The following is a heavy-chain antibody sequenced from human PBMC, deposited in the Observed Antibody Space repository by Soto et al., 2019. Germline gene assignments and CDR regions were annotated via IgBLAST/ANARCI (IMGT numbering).Heavy chain of an antibody. CDR3: ARDDEPYYYDSSGYYDY. D-gene: IGHD3-22*01. Sequence: GGSLRLSCAASGFTFSSYGMHWVRQAPGKGLEWVAVISYDGSNKYYADSVKGRFTISRDNSKNTLYLQMNSLRAEDTAVYYCARDDEPYYYDSSGYYDYWGQGTLVTVSS. J-gene: IGHJ4*02. CDR1: GFTFSSYG. V-gene: IGHV3-30*03. CDR2: ISYDGSNK.